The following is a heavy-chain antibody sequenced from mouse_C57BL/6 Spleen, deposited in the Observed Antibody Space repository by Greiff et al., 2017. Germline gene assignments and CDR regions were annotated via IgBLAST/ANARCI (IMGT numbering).Heavy chain of an antibody. CDR2: IYPRSGNT. V-gene: IGHV1-81*01. CDR3: ARDAMDY. J-gene: IGHJ4*01. Sequence: VQLQQSGAELARPGASVKLSCKASGYTFTSYGISWVKQRTGQGLDWIGEIYPRSGNTYYNEKFKGKATLTADKYSSTAYMELRSLTSEDSAVYFCARDAMDYWGQGTSVTVSS. CDR1: GYTFTSYG.